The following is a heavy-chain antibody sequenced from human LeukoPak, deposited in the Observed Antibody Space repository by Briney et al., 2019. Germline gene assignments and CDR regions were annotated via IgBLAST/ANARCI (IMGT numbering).Heavy chain of an antibody. D-gene: IGHD1-14*01. CDR1: GLTFSNYW. Sequence: GRSRRLSCAAAGLTFSNYWMTCVRQAPGKVLGWVANILQDGSEKYYVDSVKGRFTISKDNAKNSLYLQMNSLRAEDTAVYYCARLRYSDYWGQGTLVTVSS. CDR3: ARLRYSDY. CDR2: ILQDGSEK. V-gene: IGHV3-7*01. J-gene: IGHJ4*02.